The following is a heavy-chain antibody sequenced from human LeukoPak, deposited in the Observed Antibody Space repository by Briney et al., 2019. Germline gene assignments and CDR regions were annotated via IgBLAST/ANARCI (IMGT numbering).Heavy chain of an antibody. CDR1: GGSFSGYY. CDR3: ARGAWFGESPIYGMDV. J-gene: IGHJ6*02. D-gene: IGHD3-10*01. V-gene: IGHV4-34*01. Sequence: SETLSLTCAVYGGSFSGYYWSWIRQPPGKGLEWIGEINHSGSTNYNPSLKSRVTISVDTSKNRFSLKLSSVTAADTAVYYCARGAWFGESPIYGMDVWGRGTTVTVSS. CDR2: INHSGST.